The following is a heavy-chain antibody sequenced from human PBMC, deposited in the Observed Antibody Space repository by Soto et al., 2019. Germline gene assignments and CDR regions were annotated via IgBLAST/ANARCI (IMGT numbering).Heavy chain of an antibody. CDR1: GGSFSGYY. V-gene: IGHV4-34*01. J-gene: IGHJ4*02. D-gene: IGHD3-16*02. CDR2: INHSGST. Sequence: SETLSLTCAVYGGSFSGYYWSWIRQPPGKGLEWIGEINHSGSTNSNPSLKSRVTISVDTSKNQFSLKLSSVTAADTAVYYCARRYYDYVWGSYPLDYWRQGTLVT. CDR3: ARRYYDYVWGSYPLDY.